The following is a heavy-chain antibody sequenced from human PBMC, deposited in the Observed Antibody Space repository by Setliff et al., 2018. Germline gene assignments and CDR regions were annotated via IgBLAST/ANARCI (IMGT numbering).Heavy chain of an antibody. V-gene: IGHV3-33*06. D-gene: IGHD6-25*01. CDR3: AKEAVNYYYYMDV. CDR2: IWYDGSNK. J-gene: IGHJ6*03. CDR1: GFTLSTYG. Sequence: GGSLRLSCAASGFTLSTYGMHWVRQAPGRGLEWVAVIWYDGSNKYYADSVKGRFTISRDNSKNTLYLQMNSLRVEDTAVYYCAKEAVNYYYYMDVWGKGTTVTVSS.